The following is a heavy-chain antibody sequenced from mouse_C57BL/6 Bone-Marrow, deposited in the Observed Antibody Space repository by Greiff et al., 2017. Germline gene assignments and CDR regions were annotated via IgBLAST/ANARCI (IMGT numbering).Heavy chain of an antibody. Sequence: QVQLQQSGAELAQPGASVKLSCKASGYTFPSYWTHWVKQRPGQGLEWICYINPSSGYTKSNQKFKDKATLTADKSSSTADMQLSSLTYEDSAVYYCARSRWLLLWFAYWGQGTLVTVSA. D-gene: IGHD2-3*01. CDR3: ARSRWLLLWFAY. CDR1: GYTFPSYW. CDR2: INPSSGYT. J-gene: IGHJ3*01. V-gene: IGHV1-7*01.